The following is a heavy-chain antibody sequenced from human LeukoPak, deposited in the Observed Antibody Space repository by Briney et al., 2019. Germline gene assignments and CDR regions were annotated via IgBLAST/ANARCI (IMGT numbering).Heavy chain of an antibody. D-gene: IGHD4-17*01. Sequence: SETLSLTCTVSGGSISSYYWSWIRQPAGKGLEWIGRIYTSGSTNYNPSLKSRVTMSVDTSKNQFSLKLSSVTAADTAVYYCARDRDYGDYGAFDYWGQGALVTVSS. V-gene: IGHV4-4*07. CDR2: IYTSGST. J-gene: IGHJ4*02. CDR3: ARDRDYGDYGAFDY. CDR1: GGSISSYY.